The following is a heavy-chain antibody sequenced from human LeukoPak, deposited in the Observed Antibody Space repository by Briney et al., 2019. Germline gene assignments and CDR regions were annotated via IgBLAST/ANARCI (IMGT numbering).Heavy chain of an antibody. Sequence: GESLKISCKGSGYSFTSYWIGWVRQMPGKGLEWMGIIYPGDSDTRYSPSFQGQVTISADKSISTAYLQWSSLKASDTAMYYCARRVATVTTWRDRFDYWGQGTLVTVSS. D-gene: IGHD4-17*01. CDR1: GYSFTSYW. V-gene: IGHV5-51*01. CDR2: IYPGDSDT. CDR3: ARRVATVTTWRDRFDY. J-gene: IGHJ4*02.